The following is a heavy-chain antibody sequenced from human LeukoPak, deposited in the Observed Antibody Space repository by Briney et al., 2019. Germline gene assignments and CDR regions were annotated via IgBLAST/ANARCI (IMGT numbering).Heavy chain of an antibody. CDR2: IYYSGST. J-gene: IGHJ4*02. Sequence: PSETLSLTCTVSGGSISSSSYYWGWIRQPPGKGLEWIGSIYYSGSTYYNPSLKSRVTISVDRSKNQFSLKLSSVTAADTAVYYCAREVRDFWSGYQDYWGQGTLVTVSS. CDR3: AREVRDFWSGYQDY. CDR1: GGSISSSSYY. D-gene: IGHD3-3*01. V-gene: IGHV4-39*07.